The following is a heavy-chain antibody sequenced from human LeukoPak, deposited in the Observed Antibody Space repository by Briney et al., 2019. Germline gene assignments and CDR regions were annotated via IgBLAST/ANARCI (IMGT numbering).Heavy chain of an antibody. CDR2: IWYDGSNK. CDR1: GFTFSTYA. J-gene: IGHJ4*02. Sequence: GGSLRLSCAASGFTFSTYAMNWVRQAPGKGLEWVAVIWYDGSNKYYADSVKGRFTISRDNSKNTLYLQMNSLRAEDTAVYYCARALSTAARTTQFDYWGQGTLVTVSS. V-gene: IGHV3-33*08. D-gene: IGHD6-6*01. CDR3: ARALSTAARTTQFDY.